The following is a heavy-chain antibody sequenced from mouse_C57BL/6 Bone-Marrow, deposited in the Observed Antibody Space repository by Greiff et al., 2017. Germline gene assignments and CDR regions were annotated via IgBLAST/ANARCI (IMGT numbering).Heavy chain of an antibody. CDR1: GYSFTGYY. Sequence: VQLKESGPELVKPGASVKISCKASGYSFTGYYMNWVKQSPGKSLEWIGEINPSTGGTTYNQKFKAKATLTVDKSSSTAYMQLKSLTSEDSAVYYCAREDYDGYGAMDYWGQGTSVTVSS. V-gene: IGHV1-42*01. CDR2: INPSTGGT. CDR3: AREDYDGYGAMDY. D-gene: IGHD2-3*01. J-gene: IGHJ4*01.